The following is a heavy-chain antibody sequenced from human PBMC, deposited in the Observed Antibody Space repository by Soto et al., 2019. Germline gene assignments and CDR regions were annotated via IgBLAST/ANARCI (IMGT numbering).Heavy chain of an antibody. CDR1: GYTFTGYY. CDR2: INPNSGGT. V-gene: IGHV1-2*04. J-gene: IGHJ4*02. CDR3: ARDNREGYYXDY. Sequence: ASVKVSCKASGYTFTGYYMHWVRQAPGQGLEWMGWINPNSGGTNYAQKFQGWVTMTRDTSISTAYMELSRLRSDDTAVYYCARDNREGYYXDYWGQGTLVTVSS.